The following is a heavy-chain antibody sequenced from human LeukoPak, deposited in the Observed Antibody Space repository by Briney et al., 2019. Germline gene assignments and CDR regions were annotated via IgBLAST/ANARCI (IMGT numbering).Heavy chain of an antibody. CDR3: AKTQPPVLRYFDCPLDY. CDR2: ISGSGGST. V-gene: IGHV3-23*01. CDR1: GFTFSSYG. J-gene: IGHJ4*02. Sequence: GGSLRLSCAASGFTFSSYGMSWVRQAPGKGLEWVSAISGSGGSTYYADSVKGRFTISRDNSKSTLYLQMNSLRAEDTAVYYCAKTQPPVLRYFDCPLDYWGQGTLVTVSS. D-gene: IGHD3-9*01.